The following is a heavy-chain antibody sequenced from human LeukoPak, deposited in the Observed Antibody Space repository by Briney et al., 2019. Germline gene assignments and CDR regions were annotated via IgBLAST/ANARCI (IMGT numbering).Heavy chain of an antibody. J-gene: IGHJ4*02. Sequence: PGGSLRLSCAASGFTFSSYGMHLVRQTPGKGLEWVSSIRYDGSNQYYADSVKGRFTISRDNSKNTLYLQMNSLKPEDTAVYFCARGYGESHFDYWGQGTLVTVSS. CDR1: GFTFSSYG. CDR2: IRYDGSNQ. CDR3: ARGYGESHFDY. D-gene: IGHD5-18*01. V-gene: IGHV3-30*02.